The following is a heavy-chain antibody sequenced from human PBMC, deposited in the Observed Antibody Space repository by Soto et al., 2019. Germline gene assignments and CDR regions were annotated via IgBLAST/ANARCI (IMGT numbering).Heavy chain of an antibody. Sequence: PSDPLSLTCTVSGGTISSYYWSWIRQPPGKGLEWIGYIYYSGSTNYNPSLKSRVTISVDTSKNQFSLKLSSVTAADTAVYYCARDISGGSYDFCHGGQGTLVTVSS. CDR3: ARDISGGSYDFCH. J-gene: IGHJ4*02. CDR2: IYYSGST. V-gene: IGHV4-59*01. CDR1: GGTISSYY. D-gene: IGHD3-3*01.